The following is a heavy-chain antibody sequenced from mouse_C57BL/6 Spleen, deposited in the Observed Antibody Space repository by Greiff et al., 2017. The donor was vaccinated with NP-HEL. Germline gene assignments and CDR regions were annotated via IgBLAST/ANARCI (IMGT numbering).Heavy chain of an antibody. D-gene: IGHD1-1*01. CDR2: IDPSDSET. V-gene: IGHV1-52*01. Sequence: VQLQQPGAELVRPGSSVKLSCTASGYTFTSYWMHWVQQRPIQGLEWIGNIDPSDSETHYNQKFKDKATLTVDKSSSTGYMQLSRLTAEDSAVYDCARDGSSCGGFAYWGQGTLVTVSA. CDR1: GYTFTSYW. CDR3: ARDGSSCGGFAY. J-gene: IGHJ3*01.